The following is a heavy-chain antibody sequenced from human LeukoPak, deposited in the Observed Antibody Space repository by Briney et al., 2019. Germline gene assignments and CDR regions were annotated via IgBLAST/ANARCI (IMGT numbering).Heavy chain of an antibody. D-gene: IGHD4-23*01. Sequence: SETLSLTCTVSGGSISSGSYYWSWIRQPAGKGLEWIGRIYTSGSTNYNPSLKSRVTISVDTSKNQFSLKLSSVTAADTAVYYCARGEPEWYGGNSYWFDPWGQGTLVTVSS. CDR3: ARGEPEWYGGNSYWFDP. V-gene: IGHV4-61*02. J-gene: IGHJ5*02. CDR1: GGSISSGSYY. CDR2: IYTSGST.